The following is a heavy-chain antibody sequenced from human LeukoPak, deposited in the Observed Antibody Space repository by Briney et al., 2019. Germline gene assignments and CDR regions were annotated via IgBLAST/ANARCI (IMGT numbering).Heavy chain of an antibody. D-gene: IGHD1-7*01. CDR3: ARGPWYYVAFDI. CDR2: INHSGST. Sequence: GSLRLSCAASGFTFSAYSMNWVRQPPGKGLEWIGEINHSGSTNYNPSLKSRVTISVDTSKNQFSLKLRSVTAADTAVYYCARGPWYYVAFDIWGQGTMVTVSS. J-gene: IGHJ3*02. V-gene: IGHV4-34*01. CDR1: GFTFSAYS.